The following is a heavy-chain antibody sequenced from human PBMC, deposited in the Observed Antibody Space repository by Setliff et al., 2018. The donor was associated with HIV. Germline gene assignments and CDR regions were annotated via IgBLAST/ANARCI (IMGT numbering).Heavy chain of an antibody. CDR1: GGSISSGGYY. V-gene: IGHV4-31*03. Sequence: PSETLSLTCTVSGGSISSGGYYWSWIRQHPGKGLEWIGYTYYSGSTYYNPSLKSRATISVDTSTNQFSLKLSSVTAADTAVYYCARTDYYDSSGPEYFQHWGQGTLVTVSS. CDR3: ARTDYYDSSGPEYFQH. CDR2: TYYSGST. D-gene: IGHD3-22*01. J-gene: IGHJ1*01.